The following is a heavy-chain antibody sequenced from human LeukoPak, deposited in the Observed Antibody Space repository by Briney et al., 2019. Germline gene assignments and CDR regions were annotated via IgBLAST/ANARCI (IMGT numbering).Heavy chain of an antibody. CDR1: RFTFSSYG. J-gene: IGHJ4*02. Sequence: PGGSLRLSCAASRFTFSSYGMHWVRHAPGKGLVWVTRMNSDGSATYYADSVQGRFTISRDNAKNTLYLQMNSLRAEDTAMYFCAKGPNYFDSWGQGTLVTVSS. V-gene: IGHV3-74*01. CDR2: MNSDGSAT. CDR3: AKGPNYFDS.